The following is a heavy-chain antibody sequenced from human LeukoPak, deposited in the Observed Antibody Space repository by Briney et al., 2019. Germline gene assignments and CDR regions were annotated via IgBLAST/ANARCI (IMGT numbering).Heavy chain of an antibody. J-gene: IGHJ4*02. CDR1: GDSISNYY. CDR3: ATGRAYSSVDY. V-gene: IGHV4-59*01. Sequence: SETLSLTCTVSGDSISNYYWSWIRQPPGKGLEWIGYIYYSGSTNSNPSLKSRVTISVDTSKNQFSLKLSSVTAADTAVYYCATGRAYSSVDYWGQGTLVTVSS. CDR2: IYYSGST. D-gene: IGHD6-19*01.